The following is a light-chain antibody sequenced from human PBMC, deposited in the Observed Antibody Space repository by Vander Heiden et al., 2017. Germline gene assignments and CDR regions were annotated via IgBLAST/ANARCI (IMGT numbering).Light chain of an antibody. V-gene: IGKV4-1*01. Sequence: DIVMTKSPDSLPVSLGERATINCKSSQSVLYSSNNKNYLAWYQQKPGQPPKLLIYWASTRESGVPDRFSSSGSGTDFTLTISSLQAEDVAVYYCQQYYSSPVTFGPGTKVDIK. CDR2: WAS. CDR3: QQYYSSPVT. CDR1: QSVLYSSNNKNY. J-gene: IGKJ3*01.